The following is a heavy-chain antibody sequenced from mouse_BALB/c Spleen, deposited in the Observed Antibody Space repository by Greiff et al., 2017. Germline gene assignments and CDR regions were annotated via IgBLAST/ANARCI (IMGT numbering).Heavy chain of an antibody. Sequence: VQLQQSGPELVKPGASVKVSCKASGYAFTSYNMYWVKQSHGKSLEWIGYIDPYNGGTSYNQKFKGKATLTVDKSSSTAYMHLNSLTSEDSAVYYCARSGDGYYDYAMDYWGQGTSVTVSS. CDR2: IDPYNGGT. CDR1: GYAFTSYN. V-gene: IGHV1S135*01. D-gene: IGHD2-3*01. J-gene: IGHJ4*01. CDR3: ARSGDGYYDYAMDY.